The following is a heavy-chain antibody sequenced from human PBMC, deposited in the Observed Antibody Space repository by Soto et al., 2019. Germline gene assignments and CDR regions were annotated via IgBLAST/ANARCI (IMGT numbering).Heavy chain of an antibody. J-gene: IGHJ4*02. CDR3: ASRSSGWYFDY. CDR1: GFTFSRDS. CDR2: ISGSGSST. V-gene: IGHV3-23*01. D-gene: IGHD6-19*01. Sequence: PGGSLRLSCAASGFTFSRDSMNWVRQAPGKGLEWVSVISGSGSSTYYADSVKGRFTISRDNSKNTLYLQMNSLRAEDTAVYYCASRSSGWYFDYWGQGTLVTVSS.